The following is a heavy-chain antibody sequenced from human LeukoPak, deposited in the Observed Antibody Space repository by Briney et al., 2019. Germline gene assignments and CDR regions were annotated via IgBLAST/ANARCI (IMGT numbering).Heavy chain of an antibody. CDR2: STSGGKYI. Sequence: PGGSLRLSCAASGFTFSTHSINWVRQAPGKGLEWVSSSTSGGKYIYDADSVKGRFTISRDNAENSVYLQMNSLRAEDRAVYYCARDGLWYFDLWGRGTLVTVSS. CDR3: ARDGLWYFDL. V-gene: IGHV3-21*01. CDR1: GFTFSTHS. J-gene: IGHJ2*01.